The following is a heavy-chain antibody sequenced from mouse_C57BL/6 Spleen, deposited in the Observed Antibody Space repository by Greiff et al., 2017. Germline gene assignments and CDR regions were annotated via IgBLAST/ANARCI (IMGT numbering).Heavy chain of an antibody. CDR3: ARDDGYYYFDV. V-gene: IGHV1-82*01. D-gene: IGHD2-3*01. J-gene: IGHJ1*03. CDR1: GYAFSSSW. Sequence: VQLVESGPELVKPGASVKISCKASGYAFSSSWMNWVKQRPGKGLEGIGRIYPGDGDTNYNGKFKGKATLTADKSSSTAYMQRSSLTSEYAAVYFCARDDGYYYFDVWGTGTTVTVSS. CDR2: IYPGDGDT.